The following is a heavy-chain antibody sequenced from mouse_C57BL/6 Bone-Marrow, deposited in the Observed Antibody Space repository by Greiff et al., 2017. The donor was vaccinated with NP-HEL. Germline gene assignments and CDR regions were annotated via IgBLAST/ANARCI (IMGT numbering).Heavy chain of an antibody. D-gene: IGHD3-2*02. Sequence: EVKLMESGPELVKPGASVKIPCKASGYTFTDYNMDWVKQSHGKSLEWIGDINPNNGGTIYNQKFKGKATLTVDKSSSTAYMELRSLTSEDTAVYYCARQGLRLRFYYAMDYWGQGTSVTVSS. CDR1: GYTFTDYN. CDR2: INPNNGGT. CDR3: ARQGLRLRFYYAMDY. V-gene: IGHV1-18*01. J-gene: IGHJ4*01.